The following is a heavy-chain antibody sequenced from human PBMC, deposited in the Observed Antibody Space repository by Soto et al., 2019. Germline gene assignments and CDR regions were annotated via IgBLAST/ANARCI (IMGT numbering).Heavy chain of an antibody. Sequence: GGSLRLSCAASGFTFSSYGMHWVRQAPGKGLEWVAVISYDGSNKYYADSVKGRFTISRDNSKNTLYLQMNSLRAEDTAIYYCVKSPSGTLPAKRAIDSWGKGTPVTVPS. CDR1: GFTFSSYG. CDR3: VKSPSGTLPAKRAIDS. CDR2: ISYDGSNK. J-gene: IGHJ4*02. V-gene: IGHV3-30*18. D-gene: IGHD1-26*01.